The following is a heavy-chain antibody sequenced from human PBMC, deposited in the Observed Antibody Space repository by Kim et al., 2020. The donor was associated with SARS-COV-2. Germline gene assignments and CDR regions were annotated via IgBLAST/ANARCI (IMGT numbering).Heavy chain of an antibody. J-gene: IGHJ5*02. V-gene: IGHV4-39*01. D-gene: IGHD7-27*01. CDR3: ARLGPNWDKPMDP. CDR1: GDSISSSTYY. Sequence: SETLSLTCTVSGDSISSSTYYWGWIRQPPGKGLDWIGTIYYTGSTYYNPSLKSRVTISADMSNNQFSLKLSSVTAADTALYYCARLGPNWDKPMDPWGQG. CDR2: IYYTGST.